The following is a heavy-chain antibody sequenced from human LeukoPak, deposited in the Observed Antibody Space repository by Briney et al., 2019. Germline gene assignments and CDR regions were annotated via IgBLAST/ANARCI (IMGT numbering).Heavy chain of an antibody. CDR1: GYRFSSNG. Sequence: ASVKVSCKASGYRFSSNGISWVRQAPGQRLGWVGWVSTYNSDTNYAPRFQGRVTMTKDTSTSTVYLELRSLRTDDTAVYYCALDNWNESDPWGQGTLVTVSS. J-gene: IGHJ5*02. D-gene: IGHD1-20*01. CDR2: VSTYNSDT. V-gene: IGHV1-18*01. CDR3: ALDNWNESDP.